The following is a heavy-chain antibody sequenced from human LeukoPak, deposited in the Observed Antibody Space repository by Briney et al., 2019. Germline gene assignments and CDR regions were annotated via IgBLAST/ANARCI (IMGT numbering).Heavy chain of an antibody. V-gene: IGHV4-34*01. Sequence: SETLSLTCAVYGGSFSGYYWSWIRQPPGKGLEWIGEINHSGSTNYNPSLKSRVTISVDTSKNQFSLKLRSVTAADTAVYYCARQAPRYSGYDRLLHFDPWGQGTLVTVSS. J-gene: IGHJ5*02. CDR2: INHSGST. CDR1: GGSFSGYY. CDR3: ARQAPRYSGYDRLLHFDP. D-gene: IGHD5-12*01.